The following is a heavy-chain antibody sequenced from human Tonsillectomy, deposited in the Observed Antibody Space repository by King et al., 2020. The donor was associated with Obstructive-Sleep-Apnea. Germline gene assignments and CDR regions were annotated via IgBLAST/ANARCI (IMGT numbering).Heavy chain of an antibody. D-gene: IGHD7-27*01. CDR2: IKPDGTLK. Sequence: VQLVESGGGLVQPGGSLRLSCAVNGLTFSSSWMSWVRQAPGKGLEFLANIKPDGTLKFYADSVKGRFTIPRDNAENSQYLQMNSLRAEDTAVYFCATDLNWGSDWGQGTLVTVSS. V-gene: IGHV3-7*03. J-gene: IGHJ4*02. CDR1: GLTFSSSW. CDR3: ATDLNWGSD.